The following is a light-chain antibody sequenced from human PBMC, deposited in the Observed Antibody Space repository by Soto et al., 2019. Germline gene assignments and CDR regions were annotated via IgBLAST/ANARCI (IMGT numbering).Light chain of an antibody. Sequence: IQLTQSPSSLSASVGDRVTITCRASQGISTFLAWYQQKPGKAPKLLIYGASNRATGIPDSFSGSGSGTDFTLTISGLEPEDFAVYYCQQYGTSLFTFGGGTRVEIK. CDR1: QGISTF. CDR3: QQYGTSLFT. CDR2: GAS. V-gene: IGKV1-NL1*01. J-gene: IGKJ4*01.